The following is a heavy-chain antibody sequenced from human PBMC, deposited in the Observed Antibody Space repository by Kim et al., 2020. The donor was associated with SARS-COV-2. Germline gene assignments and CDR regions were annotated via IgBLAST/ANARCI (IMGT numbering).Heavy chain of an antibody. CDR2: ISYDGSNK. CDR3: ATWDLMNYYFDY. V-gene: IGHV3-30-3*01. CDR1: GFTFSSYA. J-gene: IGHJ4*02. D-gene: IGHD1-26*01. Sequence: GGSLRLSCAASGFTFSSYAMHWVRQAPGKGLEWVAVISYDGSNKYYADSVKGRFTISRDNSKNTLYLQMNSLRAEDTAVYYCATWDLMNYYFDYWGQGTLVTVSS.